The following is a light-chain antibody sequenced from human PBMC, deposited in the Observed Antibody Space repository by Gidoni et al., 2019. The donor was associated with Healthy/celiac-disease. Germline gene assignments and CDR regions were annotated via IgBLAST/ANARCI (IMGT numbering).Light chain of an antibody. CDR2: GAS. CDR1: QSVSSSY. V-gene: IGKV3-20*01. Sequence: EIVLTQSPGTLSLSPGERATLSCRASQSVSSSYLAWYQQKPGQAPRLLIYGASSRATGIPDRCSGSGSRTDFTITISRQEHEDLAVYYYQQNSSSPVTVGQGTKVEIK. J-gene: IGKJ1*01. CDR3: QQNSSSPVT.